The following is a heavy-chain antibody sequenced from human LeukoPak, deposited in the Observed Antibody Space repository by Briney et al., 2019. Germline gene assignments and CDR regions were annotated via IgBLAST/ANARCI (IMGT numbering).Heavy chain of an antibody. CDR3: ATGPYSGSHYGGY. Sequence: QPGGSLRLSCAASGFTFSSYEINWVRQAPGKGLEWLSYISSGGDTIYYADSLKGRFTISRDNAKNSLYLQMNSLRAEDTAVYYCATGPYSGSHYGGYWDQGTLVTVSS. J-gene: IGHJ4*02. D-gene: IGHD1-26*01. V-gene: IGHV3-48*03. CDR1: GFTFSSYE. CDR2: ISSGGDTI.